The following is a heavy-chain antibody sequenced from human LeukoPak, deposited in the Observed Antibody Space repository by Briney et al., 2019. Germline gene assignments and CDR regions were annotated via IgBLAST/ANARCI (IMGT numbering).Heavy chain of an antibody. Sequence: GGSLRLSCAASGFTFSSYSMNWVGQAPGKGLEWVSYISSSSSTIYYADSVKGRFTISRDNAKNSLYLQMSSLRDEDTAVYYCGRPYSSGYYYPAYWGQGTLVTVSS. CDR3: GRPYSSGYYYPAY. CDR2: ISSSSSTI. J-gene: IGHJ4*02. CDR1: GFTFSSYS. V-gene: IGHV3-48*02. D-gene: IGHD3-22*01.